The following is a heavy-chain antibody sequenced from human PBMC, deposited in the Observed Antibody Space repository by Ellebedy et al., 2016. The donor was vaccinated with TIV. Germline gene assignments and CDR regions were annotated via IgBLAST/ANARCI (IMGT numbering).Heavy chain of an antibody. CDR2: IWYDGSNK. V-gene: IGHV3-33*08. CDR1: GFTFSSYG. D-gene: IGHD5-18*01. J-gene: IGHJ4*02. Sequence: GESLKISCAASGFTFSSYGMHWVRQAPGKGLEWVAVIWYDGSNKYYADSVKGRFTISRDNSKNTLSLQMNSLRAEDTAMYYCARDMYSYGHHVPDYWGQGTLVTVSS. CDR3: ARDMYSYGHHVPDY.